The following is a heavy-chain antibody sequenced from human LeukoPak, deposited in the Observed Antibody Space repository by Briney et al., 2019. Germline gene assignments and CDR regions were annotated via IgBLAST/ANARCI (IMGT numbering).Heavy chain of an antibody. V-gene: IGHV3-30*04. CDR2: ISYDGSNK. J-gene: IGHJ3*02. CDR3: ARARGRDDYGDLTNAFDI. D-gene: IGHD4-17*01. CDR1: GFTFSSYA. Sequence: GRSLRLSCAASGFTFSSYAMHWVRQAPGKGLEWVAVISYDGSNKYYADSVKGRFTISRDNSKNTLYLQMNSLRAEDTAVYYCARARGRDDYGDLTNAFDIWGQGTMVTVSS.